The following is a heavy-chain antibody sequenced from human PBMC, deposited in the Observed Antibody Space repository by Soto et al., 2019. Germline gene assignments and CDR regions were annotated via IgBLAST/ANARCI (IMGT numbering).Heavy chain of an antibody. J-gene: IGHJ6*02. D-gene: IGHD3-3*01. CDR3: AKSVNFSPGFWSGPHDYYYGMDV. V-gene: IGHV3-30*18. CDR1: GFTFSSYG. CDR2: ISHDGSNK. Sequence: GGSLRLSCAASGFTFSSYGMHWVRQAPGKGLEWVAVISHDGSNKYYADSVKGRFTISRDNSKNTLYLQMNSLRAEDTAVYYCAKSVNFSPGFWSGPHDYYYGMDVWGQGTTVTVSS.